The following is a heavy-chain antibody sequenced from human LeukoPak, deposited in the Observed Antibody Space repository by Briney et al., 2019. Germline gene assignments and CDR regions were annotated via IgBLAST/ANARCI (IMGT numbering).Heavy chain of an antibody. V-gene: IGHV3-23*01. CDR3: AKVLKIRGGDGRPYYYGMDV. J-gene: IGHJ6*02. CDR2: ISTSGSDT. D-gene: IGHD2-15*01. CDR1: RFTFSSSA. Sequence: GGSLRLSCAASRFTFSSSAMSWVRQAPGQGLEWVSAISTSGSDTYYAASVKGRFTISRDNSQNTLYLQMNSLRAEDTAVYFCAKVLKIRGGDGRPYYYGMDVWGQGTTVTVSS.